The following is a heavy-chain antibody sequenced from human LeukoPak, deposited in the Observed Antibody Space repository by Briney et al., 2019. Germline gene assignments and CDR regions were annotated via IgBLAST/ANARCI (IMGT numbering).Heavy chain of an antibody. D-gene: IGHD3-22*01. CDR1: GGSVSSGSYY. CDR2: IYTSGST. CDR3: ARCDDSRGYQLDY. J-gene: IGHJ4*02. Sequence: PSETLSLTCTVSGGSVSSGSYYWSWIRQPAGKGLEWIGRIYTSGSTNYNPSLKSRVTISVDTSKNQFSLKLSSVTAADTAVYYCARCDDSRGYQLDYWGQGTLVTVSS. V-gene: IGHV4-61*02.